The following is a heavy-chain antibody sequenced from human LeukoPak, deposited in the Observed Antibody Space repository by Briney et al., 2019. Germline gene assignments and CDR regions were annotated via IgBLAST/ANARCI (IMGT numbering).Heavy chain of an antibody. CDR3: ARERDYGSGNDSYFDY. J-gene: IGHJ4*02. Sequence: PGKSLRLSCAASGFTFRSYGIHWVRQAPGKGLEWVAVMSYDGTNEYYADSLKGRFTISRDNAKNSLYLQMNSLRVEDTAVYYCARERDYGSGNDSYFDYWGQGTLVTVSS. CDR1: GFTFRSYG. CDR2: MSYDGTNE. D-gene: IGHD3-10*01. V-gene: IGHV3-30*03.